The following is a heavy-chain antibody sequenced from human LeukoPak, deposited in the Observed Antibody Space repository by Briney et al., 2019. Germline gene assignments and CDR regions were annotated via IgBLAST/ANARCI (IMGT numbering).Heavy chain of an antibody. D-gene: IGHD3-22*01. CDR2: FNPTDGRA. CDR3: ARENRPRGYSDSSGYTSLDY. J-gene: IGHJ4*02. CDR1: GYTFTSYG. Sequence: ASVKVSCKASGYTFTSYGISWVRQAPGQGLEWMGIFNPTDGRASYAQKFQDRLTMARDTSTSTVYMEVSSLRSEDTAVYYCARENRPRGYSDSSGYTSLDYWGQGSLVTVSS. V-gene: IGHV1-46*01.